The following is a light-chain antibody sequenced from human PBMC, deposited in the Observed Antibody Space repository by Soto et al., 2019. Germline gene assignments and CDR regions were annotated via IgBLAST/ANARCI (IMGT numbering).Light chain of an antibody. J-gene: IGLJ2*01. V-gene: IGLV2-14*01. CDR2: EVI. CDR3: SSYTTTTVL. Sequence: QSVLTQPASVSGSPEQSITISCTGTSSDVGGYNYVSWYQQHPGKAPKLIIFEVIYRPSGVSNRFSGSKSGNTASLTISGLQAEDEADYYCSSYTTTTVLFGGGTKVTVL. CDR1: SSDVGGYNY.